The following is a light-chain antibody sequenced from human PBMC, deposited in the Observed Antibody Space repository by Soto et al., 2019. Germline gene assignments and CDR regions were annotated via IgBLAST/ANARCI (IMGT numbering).Light chain of an antibody. CDR1: SSDVGGHDY. V-gene: IGLV2-14*01. J-gene: IGLJ1*01. CDR3: SSYTSSSTFV. Sequence: QSVLTQSASVSGSPGQSITISCTGTSSDVGGHDYVSWYQQHPGKAPTLMIYHVTNQPSGVSSRFSGSKSGNTAFLIISGLQAEDEADYYCSSYTSSSTFVFGTGTKVPVL. CDR2: HVT.